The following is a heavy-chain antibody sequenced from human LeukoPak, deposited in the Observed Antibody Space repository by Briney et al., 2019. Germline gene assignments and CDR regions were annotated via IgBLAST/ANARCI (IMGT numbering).Heavy chain of an antibody. V-gene: IGHV4-34*01. CDR2: INHSGST. D-gene: IGHD6-19*01. J-gene: IGHJ4*02. CDR1: GGSFSGYY. Sequence: SETLSLTCAVYGGSFSGYYWSWIRQPPGKGLEWIGEINHSGSTNYNPSLKSRVTISVDTSKNQFSLKLSSVTAADTAVYYCAKSGYSSGWFDYWGQGTLVTVSS. CDR3: AKSGYSSGWFDY.